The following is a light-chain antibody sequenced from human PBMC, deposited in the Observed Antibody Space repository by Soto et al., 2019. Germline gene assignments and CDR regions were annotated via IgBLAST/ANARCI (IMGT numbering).Light chain of an antibody. J-gene: IGKJ1*01. CDR3: QQYNTYSPT. CDR2: DAS. Sequence: IQVKQSTSYLSASVGDRFTITFRASQGIRNDLVWYQQKPGKAPKLLIYDASSLESGVPSRFSGSGSGTEFTLTISSLQPDDFATYYCQQYNTYSPTFGQGTKVDI. CDR1: QGIRND. V-gene: IGKV1-17*01.